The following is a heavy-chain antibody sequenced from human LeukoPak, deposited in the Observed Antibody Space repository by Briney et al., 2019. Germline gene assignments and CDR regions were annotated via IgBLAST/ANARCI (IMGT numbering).Heavy chain of an antibody. CDR2: IYSGGST. J-gene: IGHJ4*02. CDR3: ARVRYDCSYYFDY. D-gene: IGHD3-3*01. Sequence: QSGGSLRLSCAASGFTVSSNYMSWVRQAPGKGLEWVSVIYSGGSTYYAASVKGRFTISRDNSKNKLYLQMNGLRAEDTAVYYCARVRYDCSYYFDYWGQGTLVTVSS. CDR1: GFTVSSNY. V-gene: IGHV3-53*01.